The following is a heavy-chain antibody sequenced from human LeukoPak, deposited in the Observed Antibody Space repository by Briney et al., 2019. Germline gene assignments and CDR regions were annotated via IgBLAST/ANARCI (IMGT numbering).Heavy chain of an antibody. CDR2: IYSDGAT. Sequence: GGSLRLSCAASGFTVSSNYMSWVRQAPSTGLEPVSVIYSDGATYYTDSDNRRFTIPRAKSKNTLYHQMNSLRAEDTAVYYCARGGYDSGSYYKGPLYYFDSWGQGTLVTVSS. D-gene: IGHD3-10*01. CDR3: ARGGYDSGSYYKGPLYYFDS. V-gene: IGHV3-53*01. CDR1: GFTVSSNY. J-gene: IGHJ4*02.